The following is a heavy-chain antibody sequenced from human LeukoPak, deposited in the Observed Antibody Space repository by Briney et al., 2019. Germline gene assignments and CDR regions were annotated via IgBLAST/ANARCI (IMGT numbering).Heavy chain of an antibody. CDR2: IRYDGSNK. CDR3: AKGAGGATLKAYYFDY. Sequence: GSLRLSFAAAGFPFSSYGMHWVRPAPGKGLEWGAFIRYDGSNKYYADSVKGRFTISRDNSKNTLYLQMNSLRAEDTAVYYCAKGAGGATLKAYYFDYWGQGTLVTVSS. D-gene: IGHD1-26*01. V-gene: IGHV3-30*02. CDR1: GFPFSSYG. J-gene: IGHJ4*02.